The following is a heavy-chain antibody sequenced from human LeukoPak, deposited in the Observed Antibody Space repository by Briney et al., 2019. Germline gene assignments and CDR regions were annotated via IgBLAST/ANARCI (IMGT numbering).Heavy chain of an antibody. V-gene: IGHV4-34*01. CDR2: IIQSEST. J-gene: IGHJ4*02. Sequence: SETLSLTCAVYGGSFSGYYWSWIRQPPGKGLEWIGEIIQSESTNYNPSLKSRVTISVDTSKNQFSLKLSSVTAADTAVYYCARGSEEMTTVTEHPKSCYFDYWGQGTLVTASS. CDR1: GGSFSGYY. D-gene: IGHD4-17*01. CDR3: ARGSEEMTTVTEHPKSCYFDY.